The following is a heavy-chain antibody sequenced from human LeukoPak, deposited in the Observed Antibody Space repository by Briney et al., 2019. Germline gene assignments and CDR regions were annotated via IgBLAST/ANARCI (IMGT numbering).Heavy chain of an antibody. Sequence: GGSLRLSCAASRFTFSSYWMSWVRQAPGKGLEWVANIKQDGSEKYYVDSVKGRFTISRDNAKNSVYLQMNSLRAEDTAVYYCARERSGSYPDAFDIWGQGTMVTVSS. CDR3: ARERSGSYPDAFDI. J-gene: IGHJ3*02. CDR2: IKQDGSEK. V-gene: IGHV3-7*01. CDR1: RFTFSSYW. D-gene: IGHD1-26*01.